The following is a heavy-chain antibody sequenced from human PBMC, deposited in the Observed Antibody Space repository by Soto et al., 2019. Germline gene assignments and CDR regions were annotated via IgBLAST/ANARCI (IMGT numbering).Heavy chain of an antibody. V-gene: IGHV1-18*01. Sequence: QVQLVQSGAEVKKPGASVKVSCKASGYTFTRYGISWVRQGPGQGLEWMGWISGDNGNTNYAQKLQGRVTMTTDTATSTAYMELRSLRSDDTAVYYCARDSDMAVAGTGHAPWGQGTLVTVSS. CDR2: ISGDNGNT. CDR1: GYTFTRYG. J-gene: IGHJ5*02. CDR3: ARDSDMAVAGTGHAP. D-gene: IGHD6-19*01.